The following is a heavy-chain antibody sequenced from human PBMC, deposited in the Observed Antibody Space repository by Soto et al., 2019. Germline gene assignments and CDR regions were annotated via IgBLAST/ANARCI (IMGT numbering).Heavy chain of an antibody. CDR3: ARLGGAQLVGVYYFDY. V-gene: IGHV4-31*03. J-gene: IGHJ4*02. CDR1: GGSISSGGYY. Sequence: QVQLQESGPGLVKPSQTLSLTCTVSGGSISSGGYYWSWIRQHPGKGLEWIGYIYYSGSPYYNPSLKSRVTISVDTSKNQFSLKLSSVTAADTAVYYCARLGGAQLVGVYYFDYWGQGTLVTVSS. CDR2: IYYSGSP. D-gene: IGHD6-6*01.